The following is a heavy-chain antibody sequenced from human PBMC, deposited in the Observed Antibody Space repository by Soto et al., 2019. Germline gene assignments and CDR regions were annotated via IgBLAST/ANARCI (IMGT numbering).Heavy chain of an antibody. CDR3: ARMATLRPLNSIDP. CDR2: MNPGSGDT. Sequence: SVKVSCKASGYSFAKNDVSWVRQATGQGLEWMGWMNPGSGDTGYAQKFQGRVTMTRDISTATAYMELSSLRSDDTAKYYCARMATLRPLNSIDPRGPGPRVT. D-gene: IGHD3-16*02. CDR1: GYSFAKND. J-gene: IGHJ5*02. V-gene: IGHV1-8*01.